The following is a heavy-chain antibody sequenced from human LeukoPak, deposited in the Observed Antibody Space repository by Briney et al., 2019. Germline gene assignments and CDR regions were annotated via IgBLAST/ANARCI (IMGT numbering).Heavy chain of an antibody. Sequence: GGSLRLSCAASGFTFSNAWMNWVRQAPGKGLEWVGRIKSKTDGGTTDYAAPVKGIFTISRDDSKNTLYLQMNSLKNEDTAVYYCTTGFISLYGDYRWVDYWGQGTLVTVSS. CDR2: IKSKTDGGTT. D-gene: IGHD4-17*01. J-gene: IGHJ4*02. CDR1: GFTFSNAW. CDR3: TTGFISLYGDYRWVDY. V-gene: IGHV3-15*07.